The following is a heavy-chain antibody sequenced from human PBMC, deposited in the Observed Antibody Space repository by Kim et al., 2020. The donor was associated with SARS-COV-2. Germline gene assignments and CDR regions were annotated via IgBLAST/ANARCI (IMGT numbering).Heavy chain of an antibody. D-gene: IGHD3-10*01. CDR3: ARGMVRAHTRGMDV. Sequence: GGSLRLSCAASGFTFSSYAMHWVRQAPGKGLEWVAVISYDGSNKYYADSVKGRFTISRDNSKNTLYLQMNSLRAEDTAVYYCARGMVRAHTRGMDVWGQGTTVTVSS. CDR2: ISYDGSNK. V-gene: IGHV3-30*04. CDR1: GFTFSSYA. J-gene: IGHJ6*02.